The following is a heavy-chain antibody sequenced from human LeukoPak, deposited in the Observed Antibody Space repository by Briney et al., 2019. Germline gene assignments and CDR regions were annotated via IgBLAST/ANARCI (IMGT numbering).Heavy chain of an antibody. CDR2: IKHDGSEK. J-gene: IGHJ4*02. CDR3: AKGRGLSYDYGVDY. D-gene: IGHD4-17*01. CDR1: GFTFSSYW. Sequence: GGSLRLSCAASGFTFSSYWMSWVRQAPGKGLEWVANIKHDGSEKYYVDSVKGRFTISRDNAKNSLYLQMNSLRAEDMALYYCAKGRGLSYDYGVDYWGQGTLVTVSS. V-gene: IGHV3-7*03.